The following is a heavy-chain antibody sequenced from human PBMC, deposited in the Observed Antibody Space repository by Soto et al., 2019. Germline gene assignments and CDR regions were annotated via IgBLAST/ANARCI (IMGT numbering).Heavy chain of an antibody. V-gene: IGHV6-1*01. D-gene: IGHD2-2*01. Sequence: SQTLSLTCAMSGDSVSSNSAAWKWTRQSPSRGLEWLGRTYYRSKWYNDYAVSVKSRITINPDTSKNQFSLQLNSVTPEDTAVYYCARRMGVGYCSSTSCLWGMDVWGQGTTVTVSS. J-gene: IGHJ6*02. CDR2: TYYRSKWYN. CDR1: GDSVSSNSAA. CDR3: ARRMGVGYCSSTSCLWGMDV.